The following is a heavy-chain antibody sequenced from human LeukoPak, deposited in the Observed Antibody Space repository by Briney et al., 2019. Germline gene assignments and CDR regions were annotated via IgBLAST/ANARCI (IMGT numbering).Heavy chain of an antibody. CDR3: ARGDYGDYVTN. CDR1: GGSISSYY. J-gene: IGHJ4*02. Sequence: SETLSLTCTVSGGSISSYYWSWIRQPPGKGLEWIGYIYYSGSTNYNPSLKSRVTMSVDTSKNQFSLKLSSVTAADTAVYYCARGDYGDYVTNWGQGTLVTVSS. CDR2: IYYSGST. D-gene: IGHD4-17*01. V-gene: IGHV4-59*01.